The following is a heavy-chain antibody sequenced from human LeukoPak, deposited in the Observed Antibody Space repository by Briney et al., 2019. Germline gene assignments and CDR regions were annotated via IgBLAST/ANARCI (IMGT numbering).Heavy chain of an antibody. J-gene: IGHJ4*02. V-gene: IGHV3-21*01. CDR2: VTSSSSYI. CDR1: GFTFSSYT. D-gene: IGHD6-19*01. CDR3: VLARRVGAVAGDFDY. Sequence: PGGSLRLSCAASGFTFSSYTLNWVRQAPGKGLEWVSSVTSSSSYIFYADSVKGRFTISRDNAKNSLYLQMNSLRAEDTAVYYCVLARRVGAVAGDFDYWGQGTLVTVSS.